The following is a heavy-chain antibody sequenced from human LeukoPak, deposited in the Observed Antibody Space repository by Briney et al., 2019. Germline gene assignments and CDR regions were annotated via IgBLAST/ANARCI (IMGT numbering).Heavy chain of an antibody. J-gene: IGHJ4*02. CDR1: GYSFTSYW. CDR2: IYPGDSDT. V-gene: IGHV5-51*01. D-gene: IGHD5-18*01. CDR3: ARQWYEDTAMVDY. Sequence: GESLQISCEGFGYSFTSYWIAWVRQMPGKGLEWMGIIYPGDSDTRYSPSFQGQVTISADKSISTAYLQWRSLKASDTAMYYCARQWYEDTAMVDYWGQGTLVTVSS.